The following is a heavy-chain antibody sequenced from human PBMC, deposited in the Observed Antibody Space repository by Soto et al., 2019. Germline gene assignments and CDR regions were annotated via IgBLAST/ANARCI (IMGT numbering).Heavy chain of an antibody. CDR3: ARVSTVTQLAC. V-gene: IGHV4-59*01. J-gene: IGHJ4*01. CDR1: GASIGASY. D-gene: IGHD4-17*01. Sequence: QVQLQESGPRLVKPSETLSLTCTVSGASIGASYWSWIRQSPGKGLEWMGYIFYSGSTNYSPSLNSRGTMTVDSSKNKVSLTRRSVPAAHPAGYYCARVSTVTQLACWGHGMLVTVSS. CDR2: IFYSGST.